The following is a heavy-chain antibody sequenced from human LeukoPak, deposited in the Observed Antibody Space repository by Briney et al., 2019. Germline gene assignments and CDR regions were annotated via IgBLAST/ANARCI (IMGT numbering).Heavy chain of an antibody. CDR3: ARDDSGPQAFDI. CDR2: ISGSADNT. D-gene: IGHD4/OR15-4a*01. Sequence: GGSLRLSCAASGFTFSKYGMSWVRQAPGKGPEWVSAISGSADNTYYADSVKGRFTISRDNSRNILYVQMNSLRVEDTAVYYCARDDSGPQAFDIWGQGTMVTVSS. J-gene: IGHJ3*02. V-gene: IGHV3-23*01. CDR1: GFTFSKYG.